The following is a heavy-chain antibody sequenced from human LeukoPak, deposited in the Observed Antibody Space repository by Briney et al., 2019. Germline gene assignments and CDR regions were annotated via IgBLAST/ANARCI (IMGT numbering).Heavy chain of an antibody. CDR2: IYSGGST. Sequence: GGSLRLSCAASGFTFSSYSMNWVRQAPGKGLEWVSVIYSGGSTYYADSVKGRFTISRDNSKNTLYLQMNSLRAEDTAVYYCARAPGGSRYFDYWGQGTLVTVSS. V-gene: IGHV3-53*01. CDR1: GFTFSSYS. CDR3: ARAPGGSRYFDY. J-gene: IGHJ4*02.